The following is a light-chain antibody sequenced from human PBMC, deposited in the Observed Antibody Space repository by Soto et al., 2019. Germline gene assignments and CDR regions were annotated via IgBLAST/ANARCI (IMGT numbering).Light chain of an antibody. CDR1: SSDVGGYNY. CDR2: DVS. V-gene: IGLV2-11*01. Sequence: QSALTQPRSVSGSHGQSVTISCTGTSSDVGGYNYASWYQQHPGNAPKLMIYDVSKRPSGGPDRSSGSNSGNTAYLTISALQAEDEDGFYCCSYSGSDTYVLGTGTKLTVL. CDR3: CSYSGSDTYV. J-gene: IGLJ1*01.